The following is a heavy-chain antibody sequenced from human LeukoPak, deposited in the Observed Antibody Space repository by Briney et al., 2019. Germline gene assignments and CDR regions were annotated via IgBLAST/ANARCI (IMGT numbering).Heavy chain of an antibody. CDR3: ARDINGYYYDSHGYYPTDL. CDR1: GYIFTSYG. Sequence: ASVKVSCKASGYIFTSYGISWVRQAPGQGLEWMGWISVYNGNTNYPQRLQGSVTMTTDTSTTPAYMELRSLRSDDTAVYYCARDINGYYYDSHGYYPTDLWGQGTLVTVSS. D-gene: IGHD3-22*01. CDR2: ISVYNGNT. V-gene: IGHV1-18*01. J-gene: IGHJ5*02.